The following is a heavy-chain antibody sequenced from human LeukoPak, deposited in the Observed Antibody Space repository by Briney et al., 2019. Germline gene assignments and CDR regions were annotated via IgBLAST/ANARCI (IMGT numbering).Heavy chain of an antibody. Sequence: GGSLRLSCAASGFTFSDYYMSWIRQAPGKGLEWVSYISSSGSTIYYADSVKGRFTISRDNAKNSLYLQMNSLRAEDTAVHYCASDPVTGTTPFHYYYYMDVWGKGTTVTVSS. J-gene: IGHJ6*03. CDR2: ISSSGSTI. CDR1: GFTFSDYY. CDR3: ASDPVTGTTPFHYYYYMDV. V-gene: IGHV3-11*04. D-gene: IGHD1-7*01.